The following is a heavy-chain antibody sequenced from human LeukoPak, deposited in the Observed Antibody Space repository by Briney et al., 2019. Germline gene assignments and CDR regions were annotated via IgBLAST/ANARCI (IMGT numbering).Heavy chain of an antibody. CDR3: ARLRGGYYYVWDDAFDI. D-gene: IGHD1-26*01. J-gene: IGHJ3*02. V-gene: IGHV4-39*01. Sequence: NASETLSLTCTVSGGSISSSSYYWGWIRQPPGKGLEWIGSIYYSGSTYYNPSLKSRVSISVDTSKNQFSLKLSSVTAADTAVYYCARLRGGYYYVWDDAFDIWGQGTMVTVSS. CDR1: GGSISSSSYY. CDR2: IYYSGST.